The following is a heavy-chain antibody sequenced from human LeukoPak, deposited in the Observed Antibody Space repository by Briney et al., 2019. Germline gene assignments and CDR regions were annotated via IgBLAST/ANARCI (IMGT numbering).Heavy chain of an antibody. Sequence: SETLSLTCSVSGGSISGYYWSWIRHPAGEGLEWIGHVYTTGSTNYNPSLKSRVTVSVDTSKNQFSLKLRTVTAADTAVYYCARPRHRDPGWFDYWGQGALVTVSS. J-gene: IGHJ4*02. CDR1: GGSISGYY. V-gene: IGHV4-4*07. CDR3: ARPRHRDPGWFDY. D-gene: IGHD6-19*01. CDR2: VYTTGST.